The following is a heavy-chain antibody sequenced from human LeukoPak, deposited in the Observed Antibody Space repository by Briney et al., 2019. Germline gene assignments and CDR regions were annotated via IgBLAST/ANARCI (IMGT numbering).Heavy chain of an antibody. J-gene: IGHJ4*02. CDR1: GGSFSGYY. V-gene: IGHV4-34*01. Sequence: ASEALSLTCAVYGGSFSGYYWSWIRQPPGKGLEWIGEINHSGSTNYNPSLKSRVTISVDTSKNQFSLKLSSVTAADTAVYYCARGYPAAGKDYWGQGTLVTVSS. D-gene: IGHD6-19*01. CDR3: ARGYPAAGKDY. CDR2: INHSGST.